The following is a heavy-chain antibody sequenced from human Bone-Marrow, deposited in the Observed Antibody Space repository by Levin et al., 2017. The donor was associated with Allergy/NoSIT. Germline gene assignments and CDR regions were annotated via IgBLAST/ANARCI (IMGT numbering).Heavy chain of an antibody. CDR2: INSDGSLT. J-gene: IGHJ4*02. CDR3: ARVRGYAEYDWGVFDY. V-gene: IGHV3-74*01. CDR1: GFTFSNYW. D-gene: IGHD2-15*01. Sequence: PGGSLRLSCVGSGFTFSNYWIHWIRQAPGKGLVWVARINSDGSLTNYADSVKGRFTISSDNAKNTVHLQLNSLRVDDTAVYYCARVRGYAEYDWGVFDYWGQGALVTVSA.